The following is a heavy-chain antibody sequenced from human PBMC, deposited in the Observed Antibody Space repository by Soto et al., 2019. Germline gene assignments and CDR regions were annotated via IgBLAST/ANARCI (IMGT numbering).Heavy chain of an antibody. CDR1: GLTFSSYA. CDR2: IGGSTTGT. J-gene: IGHJ4*02. CDR3: AKDLCGDYGATGED. V-gene: IGHV3-23*01. Sequence: EVPLLESGGGSVRRGGSLRLSCTASGLTFSSYAMTWVRQAPGKGLEWVSAIGGSTTGTYYADSVRGRFTISRDNSKNTLYLQMNSLRAEDTAVYYCAKDLCGDYGATGEDWGQGTLVTVSS. D-gene: IGHD4-17*01.